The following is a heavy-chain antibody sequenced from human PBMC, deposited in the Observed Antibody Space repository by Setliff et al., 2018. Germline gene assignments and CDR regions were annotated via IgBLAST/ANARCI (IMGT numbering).Heavy chain of an antibody. Sequence: GGSLRLSCAASGFTFSTYWMSWVRQAPGKGLEWVANIKQDGSEKYYVDSVKGRFTVSRDNTKNSLYLQMNNLRAEDTAVYFCATISGWLNWFDPWGQGTLVTVSS. J-gene: IGHJ5*02. CDR3: ATISGWLNWFDP. V-gene: IGHV3-7*03. CDR1: GFTFSTYW. CDR2: IKQDGSEK. D-gene: IGHD6-19*01.